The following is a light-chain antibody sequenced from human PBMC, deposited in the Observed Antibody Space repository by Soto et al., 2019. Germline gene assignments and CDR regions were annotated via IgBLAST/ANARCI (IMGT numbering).Light chain of an antibody. V-gene: IGLV2-14*01. CDR1: SSDVGGYKY. CDR3: NSYTSTSTYVL. J-gene: IGLJ2*01. CDR2: DVN. Sequence: QSALTQPASVSGSPGQSITISCTGSSSDVGGYKYVSWYQQLPGKAPKLIIYDVNYRPSGVSDRFSGSKSGNTASLTISGLQAEDEADYYCNSYTSTSTYVLFGGGTKLTVL.